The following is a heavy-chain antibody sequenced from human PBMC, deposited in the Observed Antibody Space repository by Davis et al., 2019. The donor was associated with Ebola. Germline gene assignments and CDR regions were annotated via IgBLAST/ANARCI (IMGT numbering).Heavy chain of an antibody. CDR2: ITTGGGT. J-gene: IGHJ1*01. CDR3: ARSPGFGLDFQL. V-gene: IGHV3-53*01. Sequence: GESLKISCAASGITVSASDMSWVRQAPGKGLEWVSIITTGGGTSYSDSVKGRFTISRGTSKNTLFLQMDSLRGEDTGVYFCARSPGFGLDFQLWGQGTRVIVSS. D-gene: IGHD3-9*01. CDR1: GITVSASD.